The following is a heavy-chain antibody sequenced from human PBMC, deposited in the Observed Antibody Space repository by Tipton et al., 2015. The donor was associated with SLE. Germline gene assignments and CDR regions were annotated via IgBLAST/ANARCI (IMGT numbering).Heavy chain of an antibody. V-gene: IGHV4-34*01. D-gene: IGHD3-3*01. Sequence: TLSLTCAVYGGSFSGYYWSWIRQPPGKGLEWIGEINHSGSTNYNPSLKSRVTISVDTSKNRFSLKLSSVTAADTAVYYCASLITIFGVVWDYWGQGTLVTVSS. CDR3: ASLITIFGVVWDY. J-gene: IGHJ4*02. CDR2: INHSGST. CDR1: GGSFSGYY.